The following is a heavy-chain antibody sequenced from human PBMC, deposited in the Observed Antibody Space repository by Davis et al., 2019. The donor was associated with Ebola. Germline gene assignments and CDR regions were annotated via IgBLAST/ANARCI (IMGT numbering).Heavy chain of an antibody. CDR1: GYSFTSYW. CDR2: IDPSDSKT. V-gene: IGHV5-10-1*04. J-gene: IGHJ6*02. D-gene: IGHD2-15*01. Sequence: GESLKISCKGSGYSFTSYWIGWVRQMPGKGLEWMGRIDPSDSKTNYSPSFQGQVTISADKSISTAYLQWSSLKASDTAMYYCARLGTVVPRSDYYYGMDVWGQGTTVTVSS. CDR3: ARLGTVVPRSDYYYGMDV.